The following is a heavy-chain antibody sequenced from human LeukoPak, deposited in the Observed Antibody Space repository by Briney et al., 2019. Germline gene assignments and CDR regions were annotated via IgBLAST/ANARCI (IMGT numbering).Heavy chain of an antibody. Sequence: SVKVSCKASGGTFSSYAISWVRQAPGQGFEWMGGIIPIFGTANYAQKFQGRVTITADESTSTAYMELSSLRSEDTAVYYCARAYYYGSGSYDWGRGTLVTVSS. D-gene: IGHD3-10*01. CDR1: GGTFSSYA. J-gene: IGHJ4*02. V-gene: IGHV1-69*13. CDR2: IIPIFGTA. CDR3: ARAYYYGSGSYD.